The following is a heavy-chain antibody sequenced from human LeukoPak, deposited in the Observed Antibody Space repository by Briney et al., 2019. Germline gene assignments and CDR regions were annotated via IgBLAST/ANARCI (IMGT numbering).Heavy chain of an antibody. CDR3: ARGSISRFWYTWFDP. D-gene: IGHD6-6*01. CDR2: IIPLFGTA. V-gene: IGHV1-69*05. J-gene: IGHJ5*02. CDR1: GGTLSNYG. Sequence: SVKVSCKASGGTLSNYGFSWVRQAPGQGLEWMGGIIPLFGTANYAQRFQDRVTLTTDESTSTAYMEVSSLTSEDTAMCFCARGSISRFWYTWFDPWGQGTLVTVSS.